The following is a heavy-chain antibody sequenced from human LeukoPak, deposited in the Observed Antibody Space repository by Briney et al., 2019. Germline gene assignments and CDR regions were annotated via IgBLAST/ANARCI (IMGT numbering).Heavy chain of an antibody. CDR1: GFTFSSYE. CDR3: ARSKGVGATTGFTY. D-gene: IGHD1-26*01. V-gene: IGHV3-48*03. J-gene: IGHJ4*02. Sequence: PGGSLRLSCAASGFTFSSYEMNWVRQAPGKGLEWVSYISSSGSTIYYADSVKGRFTISRDNAKNSLYLQMNSLRAEDTAVYYCARSKGVGATTGFTYWGQGTLVTVSS. CDR2: ISSSGSTI.